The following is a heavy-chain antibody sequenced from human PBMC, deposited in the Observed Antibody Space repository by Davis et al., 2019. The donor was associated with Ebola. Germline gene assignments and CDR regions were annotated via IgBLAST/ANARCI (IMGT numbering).Heavy chain of an antibody. CDR2: INPNSGNT. CDR3: ARDPISPSRTGWSFNYGMDV. CDR1: GYTFTSHD. J-gene: IGHJ6*02. Sequence: AASVKVSCKASGYTFTSHDINWVRQATGQGLEWVGWINPNSGNTGYARKFQGRVTMTRITSINTAYMELSSLRSEDTAVYYCARDPISPSRTGWSFNYGMDVWGQGTTVTVSS. V-gene: IGHV1-8*01. D-gene: IGHD6-19*01.